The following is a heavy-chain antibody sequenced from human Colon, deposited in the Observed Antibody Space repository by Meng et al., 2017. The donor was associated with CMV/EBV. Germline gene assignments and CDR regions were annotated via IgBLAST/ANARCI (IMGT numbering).Heavy chain of an antibody. J-gene: IGHJ4*02. V-gene: IGHV3-21*01. CDR2: ISSSSSNI. CDR1: GFTFRSYS. CDR3: ARDSSGYYHFDY. Sequence: GGPLRLSCAASGFTFRSYSMNWVRQAPGKGLEWVSSISSSSSNIYHADSVKGRFTNSRDNAKHSLYLQMNSLRAEDTAVYYCARDSSGYYHFDYWGQGTLVTVSS. D-gene: IGHD3-22*01.